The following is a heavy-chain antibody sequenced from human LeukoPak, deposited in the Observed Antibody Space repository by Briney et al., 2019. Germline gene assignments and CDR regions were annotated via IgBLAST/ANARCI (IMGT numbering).Heavy chain of an antibody. J-gene: IGHJ4*02. D-gene: IGHD1-26*01. V-gene: IGHV1-69*04. CDR1: GGTFSSYA. Sequence: SVKVSCKASGGTFSSYAISWVRQAPGQGLECMGRIIPILGIANYAQKFQGRVTITADNSTSTAYMELSSLRSEDPAVYYCVRDLVGATQTYYFDYWGQGTLVTVSS. CDR3: VRDLVGATQTYYFDY. CDR2: IIPILGIA.